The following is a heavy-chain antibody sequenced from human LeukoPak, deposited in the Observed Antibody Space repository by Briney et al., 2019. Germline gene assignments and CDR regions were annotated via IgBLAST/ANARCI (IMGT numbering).Heavy chain of an antibody. CDR2: VNPKSGGT. Sequence: ASVKVSCKPSGYTFTAYYIHWIRQAPGQGFEWMGWVNPKSGGTNYAQKFQGRVTMTRDTSISTAYMELSRLRSDDTAVYYCARDLDENCGGDCYPDYWGQGTLVTVSS. J-gene: IGHJ4*02. V-gene: IGHV1-2*02. CDR1: GYTFTAYY. D-gene: IGHD2-21*02. CDR3: ARDLDENCGGDCYPDY.